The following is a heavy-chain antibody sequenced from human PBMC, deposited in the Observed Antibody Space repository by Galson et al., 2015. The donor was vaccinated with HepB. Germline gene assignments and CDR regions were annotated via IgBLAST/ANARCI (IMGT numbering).Heavy chain of an antibody. CDR1: GYSFTSYW. J-gene: IGHJ3*02. CDR2: IDPSDSYT. D-gene: IGHD6-13*01. CDR3: ARGGDEYSSSSDAFDI. V-gene: IGHV5-10-1*01. Sequence: QSGAEVKKPGESLRISCKGSGYSFTSYWISWVRQMPGKGLEWMGRIDPSDSYTNYSPSFQGHVTISADKSISTAYLQWSSLKASDTAMDYCARGGDEYSSSSDAFDIWGQGTMVTVSS.